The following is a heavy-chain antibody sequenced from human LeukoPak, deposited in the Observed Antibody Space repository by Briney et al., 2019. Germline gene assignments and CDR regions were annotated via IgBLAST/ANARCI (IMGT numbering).Heavy chain of an antibody. Sequence: GGSLRLSCAASGFTVSSNYMSWVRQAPGKGLEWVSSISSSSSYIYYADSVKGRFTISRDNAKNSLYLQMNSLRAEDTAVYYCARIPYYDFWSGSVLDPWGQGTLVTVSS. J-gene: IGHJ5*02. CDR1: GFTVSSNY. CDR2: ISSSSSYI. V-gene: IGHV3-21*01. CDR3: ARIPYYDFWSGSVLDP. D-gene: IGHD3-3*01.